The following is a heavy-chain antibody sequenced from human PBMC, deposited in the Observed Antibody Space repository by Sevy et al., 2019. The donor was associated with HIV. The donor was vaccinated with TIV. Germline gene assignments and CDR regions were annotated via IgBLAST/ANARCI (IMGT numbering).Heavy chain of an antibody. CDR2: INSDGAST. V-gene: IGHV3-74*01. J-gene: IGHJ4*02. CDR3: TRGTQGTSGY. Sequence: GGSLRLSCLFSGFTFSSDWMHWVRQVPGKGLFWVCRINSDGASTYYADAVKGRFTISRDKVRNTLYLQMNSLRVDDAAVYFCTRGTQGTSGYWGQGTQVTVSS. CDR1: GFTFSSDW.